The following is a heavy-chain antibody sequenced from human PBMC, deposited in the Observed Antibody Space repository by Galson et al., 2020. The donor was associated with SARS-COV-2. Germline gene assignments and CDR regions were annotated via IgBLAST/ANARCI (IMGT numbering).Heavy chain of an antibody. CDR3: ARVQILYYYDSSGYRGAFDI. D-gene: IGHD3-22*01. J-gene: IGHJ3*02. CDR1: GYTFTSYD. CDR2: MNPNSGNT. Sequence: ASVKVSCQASGYTFTSYDINRVRQATGQGLEWMGWMNPNSGNTGNAQKFQGRVTMTRNTSISTAYMELSSLRSEDTAVYYCARVQILYYYDSSGYRGAFDIWGQGTMVTVSS. V-gene: IGHV1-8*01.